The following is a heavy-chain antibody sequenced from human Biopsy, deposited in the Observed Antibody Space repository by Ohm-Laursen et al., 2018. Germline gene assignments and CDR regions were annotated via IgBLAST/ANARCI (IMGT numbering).Heavy chain of an antibody. CDR3: GNEVDVRDY. Sequence: DTLSLTCAVSGKSFSGYQWSWIRQPPGKGLEWIGQINHAGTTKYNPSLKSRVSISADASKYEFSLGLTSVAAAGSAVYLCGNEVDVRDYWGLGAQVTVSS. J-gene: IGHJ4*02. CDR2: INHAGTT. CDR1: GKSFSGYQ. V-gene: IGHV4-34*01. D-gene: IGHD3-10*02.